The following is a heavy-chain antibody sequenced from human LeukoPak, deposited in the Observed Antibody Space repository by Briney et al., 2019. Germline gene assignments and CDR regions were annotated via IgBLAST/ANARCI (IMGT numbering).Heavy chain of an antibody. Sequence: SETLSLTCTVSGGSISSYYWSWIRQPPGKGLEWIGYIYYSGSTNYNPSLKSRVTISVDTSKNQFSLKLSSLTAADTAVYYCARPAYDSSGYFDAFDIWGQGAMVTVSS. D-gene: IGHD3-22*01. J-gene: IGHJ3*02. CDR3: ARPAYDSSGYFDAFDI. V-gene: IGHV4-59*01. CDR2: IYYSGST. CDR1: GGSISSYY.